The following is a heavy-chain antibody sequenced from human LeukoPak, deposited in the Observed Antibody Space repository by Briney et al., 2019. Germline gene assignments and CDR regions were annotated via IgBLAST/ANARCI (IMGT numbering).Heavy chain of an antibody. CDR3: ARLWFGEFPFDY. Sequence: ASVKVSCKASGYTFTSYGISWVRPAPGQGLEWMGWISAYNGNTNYAQKLQGRVTMTTDTSTSTACMELRSLRSDDTAVYYCARLWFGEFPFDYWGQGTLVTVSS. V-gene: IGHV1-18*01. D-gene: IGHD3-10*01. CDR1: GYTFTSYG. CDR2: ISAYNGNT. J-gene: IGHJ4*02.